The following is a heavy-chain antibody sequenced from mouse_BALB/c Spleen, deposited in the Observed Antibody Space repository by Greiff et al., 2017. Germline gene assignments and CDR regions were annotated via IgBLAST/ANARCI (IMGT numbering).Heavy chain of an antibody. CDR1: GFTFSSYT. Sequence: EVKLMESGGGLVKPGGSLKLSCAASGFTFSSYTMSWVRQTPEKRLEWVATISSGGSYTYYPDSVKGRFTISRDNAKNTLYLQMSSLKSEDTAMYYCTRVGVYDYYAMDYWGQGTSVTVSS. J-gene: IGHJ4*01. D-gene: IGHD2-12*01. CDR3: TRVGVYDYYAMDY. CDR2: ISSGGSYT. V-gene: IGHV5-6-4*01.